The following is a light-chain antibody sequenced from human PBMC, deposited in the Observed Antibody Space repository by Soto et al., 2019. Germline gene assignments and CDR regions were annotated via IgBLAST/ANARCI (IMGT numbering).Light chain of an antibody. CDR3: QQSYSTPQT. CDR2: AAS. V-gene: IGKV1-39*01. J-gene: IGKJ1*01. CDR1: QNISSY. Sequence: DIQMPQSPSSLSASVGDRVTITCRASQNISSYLNWYQQKPGKAPKLLIYAASSLQSGVPSRFSGSGSGTDFTLTISSLQPEDFATYYCQQSYSTPQTFGQGTKVDIK.